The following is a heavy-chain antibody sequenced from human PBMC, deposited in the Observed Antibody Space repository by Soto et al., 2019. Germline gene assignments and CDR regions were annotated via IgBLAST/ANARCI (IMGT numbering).Heavy chain of an antibody. CDR1: GNTFTDYA. V-gene: IGHV1-3*01. CDR3: ARAGSSTWYYYGLDV. Sequence: ASVKVSCKASGNTFTDYAMHWVRQAPGQRLEWMGWVNAGNGNTKYSQNFQGRVTITRDTSATTAYMELSSLRSEDTAVYFCARAGSSTWYYYGLDVWGQGTTVTVSS. CDR2: VNAGNGNT. J-gene: IGHJ6*02. D-gene: IGHD6-13*01.